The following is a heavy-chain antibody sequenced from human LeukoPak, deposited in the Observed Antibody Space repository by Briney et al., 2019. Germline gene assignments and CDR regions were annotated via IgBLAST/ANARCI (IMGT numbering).Heavy chain of an antibody. Sequence: GGSLRLSCAASGFTFSSYAMSWVRQAPGKGLEWVSAISGSGGSTYYADSVKGRFTISRDNPKNTLYLQMNSLRAEDTAVYYCAKAPSVVVAATNYYYYGMDVWGQGTTVTVSS. CDR1: GFTFSSYA. J-gene: IGHJ6*02. D-gene: IGHD2-15*01. CDR2: ISGSGGST. CDR3: AKAPSVVVAATNYYYYGMDV. V-gene: IGHV3-23*01.